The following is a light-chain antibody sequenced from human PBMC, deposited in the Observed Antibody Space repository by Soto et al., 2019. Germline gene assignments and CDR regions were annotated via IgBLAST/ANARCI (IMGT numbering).Light chain of an antibody. Sequence: DIQMTQSPSTLSASVGDRVTITCRASQNIERWLAWYQQKPGKAPKLLLYDVSSLESGVPSRFSGSGSATEFILTINGLQPDDFATYFCQQLKSDTWTFGQGTKVDIK. CDR3: QQLKSDTWT. CDR1: QNIERW. V-gene: IGKV1-5*01. J-gene: IGKJ1*01. CDR2: DVS.